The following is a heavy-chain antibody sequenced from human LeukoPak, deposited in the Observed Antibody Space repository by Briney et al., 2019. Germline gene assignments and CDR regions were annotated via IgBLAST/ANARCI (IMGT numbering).Heavy chain of an antibody. J-gene: IGHJ4*02. Sequence: GGSLRLSCAASGFTFSSYAMSWVRQAPGKGLEWVSAISGSGGSTYYADSVKGRFIISRDNSKNTLFLQMNSLRAEDTAVYYCAKKGYYDGSGYYMYYFDHWGQGTLVTVSS. CDR2: ISGSGGST. D-gene: IGHD3-22*01. CDR1: GFTFSSYA. V-gene: IGHV3-23*01. CDR3: AKKGYYDGSGYYMYYFDH.